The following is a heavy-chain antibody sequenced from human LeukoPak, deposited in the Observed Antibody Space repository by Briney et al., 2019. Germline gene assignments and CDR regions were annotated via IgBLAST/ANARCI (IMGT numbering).Heavy chain of an antibody. J-gene: IGHJ4*01. Sequence: GGSLRLSCAASGFSFTDYAMSWARQPPGKGLEWVSAVSGHGDTTDYVDSVKGRFTISRDNSRNTVHLQIDSLRIEDTGVYYCARGSTAAAPGWVYWGHGTLVTVSS. CDR2: VSGHGDTT. CDR3: ARGSTAAAPGWVY. D-gene: IGHD6-19*01. V-gene: IGHV3-23*01. CDR1: GFSFTDYA.